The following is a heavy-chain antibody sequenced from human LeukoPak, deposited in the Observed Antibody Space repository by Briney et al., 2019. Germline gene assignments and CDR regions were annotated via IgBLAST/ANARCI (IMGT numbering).Heavy chain of an antibody. CDR1: GGSISSYY. J-gene: IGHJ4*02. Sequence: SETLSLTCTVSGGSISSYYWSWIRQPPGKGLEWIGYIYYSGSTNYNPSLKSRVTISVDTSKNQFSLQLNSVTPEDTAVYYCARANTLQRGMAWGQGTLVTVSS. D-gene: IGHD5-24*01. CDR2: IYYSGST. CDR3: ARANTLQRGMA. V-gene: IGHV4-59*12.